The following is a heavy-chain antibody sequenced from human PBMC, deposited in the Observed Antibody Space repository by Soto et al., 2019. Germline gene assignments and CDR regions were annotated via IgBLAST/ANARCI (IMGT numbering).Heavy chain of an antibody. D-gene: IGHD2-21*02. V-gene: IGHV1-46*03. CDR3: ARDLASVVTPISYGLDV. Sequence: QVQLVQSGAEVKKPGASVKVSCKASGYILTNYYLHWARQAPGQGLEWMAIFNPNGDRSGYAQNFQGRVTVTRDTSTSTVYMELSSLRSEDTAVYYCARDLASVVTPISYGLDVWGQGTTVIVSS. CDR2: FNPNGDRS. CDR1: GYILTNYY. J-gene: IGHJ6*02.